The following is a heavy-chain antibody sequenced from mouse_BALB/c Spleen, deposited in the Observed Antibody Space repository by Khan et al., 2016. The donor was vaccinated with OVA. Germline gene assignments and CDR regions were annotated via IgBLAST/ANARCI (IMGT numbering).Heavy chain of an antibody. Sequence: VQLQESGPDLVAPSQSLSITCTVSGFSLTSYGVHWVRQPPGKGLEWLVVIWSDGSTTYNSALKSRLSISKDNSKSQVFLKMNSLQTDDTAMYYCARHPGGYRLLYAMDYWGQGTSVTVSS. CDR1: GFSLTSYG. CDR3: ARHPGGYRLLYAMDY. CDR2: IWSDGST. J-gene: IGHJ4*01. V-gene: IGHV2-6-2*01. D-gene: IGHD2-14*01.